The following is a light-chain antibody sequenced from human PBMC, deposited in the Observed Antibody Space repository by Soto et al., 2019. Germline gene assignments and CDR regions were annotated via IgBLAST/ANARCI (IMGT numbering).Light chain of an antibody. CDR3: QHYNSYSEA. CDR1: QGLSGW. J-gene: IGKJ1*01. Sequence: IQMTQSPSTLSASVGDRVTITCRASQGLSGWLAWYQQKPGKAPKLLTYKASTLKSGVPSRFSGSGSGTEFTLTISSLQPDDFATYYCQHYNSYSEAFGQGTKVDIK. CDR2: KAS. V-gene: IGKV1-5*03.